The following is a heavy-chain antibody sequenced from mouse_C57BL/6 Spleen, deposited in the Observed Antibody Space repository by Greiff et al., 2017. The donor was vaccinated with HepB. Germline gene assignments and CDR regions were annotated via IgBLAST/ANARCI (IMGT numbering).Heavy chain of an antibody. Sequence: QVQLKQSGAELVRPGASVTLSCKASGYTFTDYEMHWVKQTPVHGLEWIGAIDPETGGTAYNQKFKGKAILTADKSSSTAYMELRSLTSEDSAVYYCTRSPSHWYFDVWGTGTTVTVSS. CDR2: IDPETGGT. D-gene: IGHD6-1*01. J-gene: IGHJ1*03. CDR3: TRSPSHWYFDV. CDR1: GYTFTDYE. V-gene: IGHV1-15*01.